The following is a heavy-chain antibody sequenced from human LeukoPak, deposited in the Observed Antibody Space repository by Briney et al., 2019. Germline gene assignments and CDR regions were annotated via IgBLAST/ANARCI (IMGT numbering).Heavy chain of an antibody. CDR3: ESDSVWWELEGIDY. CDR1: GFTLSSYA. D-gene: IGHD3-10*01. Sequence: PGGSLRLSCAASGFTLSSYAMHWVRQAPGKGLEWVAVISHDGSNKYYADSVKGRFTIARDNSKNTLYLQMNMLRAENTAVYYCESDSVWWELEGIDYWGQGTLVTVSS. CDR2: ISHDGSNK. V-gene: IGHV3-30-3*01. J-gene: IGHJ4*02.